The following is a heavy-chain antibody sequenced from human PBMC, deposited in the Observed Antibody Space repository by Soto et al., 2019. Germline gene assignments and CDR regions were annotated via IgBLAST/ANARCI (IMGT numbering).Heavy chain of an antibody. J-gene: IGHJ4*02. CDR2: ISPMFGAA. Sequence: QVQLVQSRAEMKKPGSSVKVSCQSSGGTFNTYAMNGVRQAPGQGPEWMGDISPMFGAANYAPKFQGRVTITADESTGTSYMQLSSLTSEDTALYFCAREVQVHTPAFVYWGQGTLVTVSS. V-gene: IGHV1-69*19. CDR1: GGTFNTYA. CDR3: AREVQVHTPAFVY. D-gene: IGHD3-10*01.